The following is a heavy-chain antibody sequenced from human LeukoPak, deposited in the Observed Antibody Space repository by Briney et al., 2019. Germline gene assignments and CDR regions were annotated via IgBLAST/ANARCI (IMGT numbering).Heavy chain of an antibody. D-gene: IGHD4-23*01. Sequence: GGSLRLSCAASGFTFSSYSMNWVRQAPGKGLEWVSSISSSSSYIYYADSVKGRFTISRDNAKNSLYLQMNSLRAEDTAVYYCARENYGGNPDYFDYWGQGTLVTVSS. CDR2: ISSSSSYI. CDR1: GFTFSSYS. J-gene: IGHJ4*02. V-gene: IGHV3-21*01. CDR3: ARENYGGNPDYFDY.